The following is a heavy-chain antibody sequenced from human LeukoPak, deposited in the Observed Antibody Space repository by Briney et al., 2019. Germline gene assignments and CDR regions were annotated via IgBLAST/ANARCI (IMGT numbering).Heavy chain of an antibody. CDR3: ARDGRYSSSWPDY. CDR1: GFTFDDYA. CDR2: INWNAGST. D-gene: IGHD6-13*01. V-gene: IGHV3-20*04. J-gene: IGHJ4*02. Sequence: GGSLRLSCAASGFTFDDYAMSWVRQAPGKGLEWVSGINWNAGSTGYADSVKDRFTISRDNAKNSLYLQMNGLRVEDTALYYCARDGRYSSSWPDYWGQGTLVTVSS.